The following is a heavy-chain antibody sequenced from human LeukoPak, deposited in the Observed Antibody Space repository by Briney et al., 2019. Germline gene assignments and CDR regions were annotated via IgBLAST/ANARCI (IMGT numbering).Heavy chain of an antibody. V-gene: IGHV3-23*01. J-gene: IGHJ4*02. Sequence: AGGSLRLSSAASGFTFCSYAMSWVRQAPGKGLEWVSAISGSGGSTYYADSVKGRFTISRDNSKNTLYLQMNSLRAEDTAVYYCAKDSRKVLDYWGQGTLVTVSS. CDR1: GFTFCSYA. CDR2: ISGSGGST. CDR3: AKDSRKVLDY.